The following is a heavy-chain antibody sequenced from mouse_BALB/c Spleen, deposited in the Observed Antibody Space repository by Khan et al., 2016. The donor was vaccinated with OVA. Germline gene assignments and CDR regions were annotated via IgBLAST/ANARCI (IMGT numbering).Heavy chain of an antibody. CDR1: GYTFTSYW. Sequence: LKQSGSELVRPGASVKLSCKASGYTFTSYWMHWVKQRPGQGLEWIGDIYPGSGSTNYDEKFKSKATLTGDTTYSTAYMQLSSLTSEDSAVYYCTRGSYGFAYWGQGTLVTVSA. D-gene: IGHD2-12*01. CDR3: TRGSYGFAY. J-gene: IGHJ3*01. CDR2: IYPGSGST. V-gene: IGHV1S22*01.